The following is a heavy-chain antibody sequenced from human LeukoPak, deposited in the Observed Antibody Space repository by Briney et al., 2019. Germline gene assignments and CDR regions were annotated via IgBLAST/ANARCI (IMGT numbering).Heavy chain of an antibody. J-gene: IGHJ3*02. Sequence: GGSLRLSCAASGLTVSSSYMSWVRQAPGKGLEWVSVIYNDGSTYYADSMKGRFTISRDNSKNTLYLQVNSLRAEDTAMYYCARNILFAFDIWGQGTMATVSS. CDR1: GLTVSSSY. V-gene: IGHV3-53*01. CDR2: IYNDGST. CDR3: ARNILFAFDI.